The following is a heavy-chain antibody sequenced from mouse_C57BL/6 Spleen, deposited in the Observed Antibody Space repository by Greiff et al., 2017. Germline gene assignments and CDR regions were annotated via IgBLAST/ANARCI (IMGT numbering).Heavy chain of an antibody. CDR1: GYAFSSYW. V-gene: IGHV1-80*01. J-gene: IGHJ3*01. Sequence: VQLQQSGAELVKPGASVKISCKASGYAFSSYWMNWVKQRPGKGLEWIGQIYPGDGDTNYNGKFKGKATLTADKSSSTAYMQLSRLTSEDSAVYFCERRGYREGFAYWGQGTLVSVSA. CDR2: IYPGDGDT. CDR3: ERRGYREGFAY.